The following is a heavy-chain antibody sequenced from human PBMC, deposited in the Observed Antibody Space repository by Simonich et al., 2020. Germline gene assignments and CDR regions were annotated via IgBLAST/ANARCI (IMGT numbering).Heavy chain of an antibody. CDR1: GFTFSSYS. Sequence: EVQLVESGGGLVKPGGSLRLSCAASGFTFSSYSMNWVRQATGKGRGWVSSIRSSSSYIDYADSVKGRFTISRDNAKNSLYLQMNSLRAEDTAVYYCARDVDTAMVFDYWGQGTLVTVSS. CDR3: ARDVDTAMVFDY. CDR2: IRSSSSYI. V-gene: IGHV3-21*01. D-gene: IGHD5-18*01. J-gene: IGHJ4*02.